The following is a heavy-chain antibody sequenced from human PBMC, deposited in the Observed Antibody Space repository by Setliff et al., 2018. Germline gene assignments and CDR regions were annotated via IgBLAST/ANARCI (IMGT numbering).Heavy chain of an antibody. J-gene: IGHJ4*02. CDR1: GGSISSISYY. Sequence: SETLSLTCTVPGGSISSISYYWGWIRRPPGKGLEWIGTVYDSGTTYYNPSLKSRVTIFVYTSKNQFSLNLNSVTAADTGVYYCASCRYQVPYDYWGQGILVTVSS. V-gene: IGHV4-39*01. CDR3: ASCRYQVPYDY. D-gene: IGHD2-2*01. CDR2: VYDSGTT.